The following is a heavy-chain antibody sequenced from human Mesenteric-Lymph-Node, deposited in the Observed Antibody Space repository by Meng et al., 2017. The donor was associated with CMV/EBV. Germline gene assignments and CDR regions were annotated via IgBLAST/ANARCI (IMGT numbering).Heavy chain of an antibody. CDR1: GGSFSGYY. Sequence: WGEEDWKPPWPSSSTSAVYGGSFSGYYGSWIRQPPGKGLEGIGEINHSGSTNYNPSLKSRVTISVATSKNQFSLKLSSVTAADTAVYYCARHQRWLKSEGGFNYWGQGTLVTVSS. CDR2: INHSGST. D-gene: IGHD4-23*01. CDR3: ARHQRWLKSEGGFNY. J-gene: IGHJ4*02. V-gene: IGHV4-34*01.